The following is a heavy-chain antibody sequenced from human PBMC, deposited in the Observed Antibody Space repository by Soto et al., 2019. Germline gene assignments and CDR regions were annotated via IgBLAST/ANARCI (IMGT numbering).Heavy chain of an antibody. Sequence: GGLLRPSCAASGFTFSDYYMIWIRQAPGKGLEGVSFISSSGTGIYYGNSVKGRFTISRDNAKNSLYLQMNSRRAEDTAVYYCARGYSDAFDIWGQGTMVTVSS. CDR2: ISSSGTGI. V-gene: IGHV3-11*01. CDR3: ARGYSDAFDI. D-gene: IGHD1-1*01. J-gene: IGHJ3*02. CDR1: GFTFSDYY.